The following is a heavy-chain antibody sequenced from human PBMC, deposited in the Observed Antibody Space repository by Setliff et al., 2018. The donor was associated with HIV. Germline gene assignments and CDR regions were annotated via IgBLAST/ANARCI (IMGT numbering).Heavy chain of an antibody. Sequence: PGGSLSLTCAASGFSVSSNYMSWFRQAPGQGLEWVSTIYSGGSRYYADSVKGRFTISRDNSKNMLYLQMNTLRVDDTAVYYCARHQNYYDSSDYGGPEGLQFWGQGTLVTVSS. V-gene: IGHV3-53*01. CDR1: GFSVSSNY. CDR2: IYSGGSR. D-gene: IGHD3-22*01. CDR3: ARHQNYYDSSDYGGPEGLQF. J-gene: IGHJ1*01.